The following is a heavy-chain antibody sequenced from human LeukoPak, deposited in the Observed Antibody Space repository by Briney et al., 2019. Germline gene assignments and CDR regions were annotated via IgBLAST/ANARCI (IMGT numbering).Heavy chain of an antibody. Sequence: GGSLRLSCAASGFTVSSNYMSWVRQAPGKGLEWVSVIYSGGSTYYADSVKGRFTISRDNSKNTLYLQMYSLRAEDTAVYYCARYDFWSGVDYWGQGTLVTVSS. CDR1: GFTVSSNY. CDR3: ARYDFWSGVDY. D-gene: IGHD3-3*01. CDR2: IYSGGST. J-gene: IGHJ4*02. V-gene: IGHV3-53*01.